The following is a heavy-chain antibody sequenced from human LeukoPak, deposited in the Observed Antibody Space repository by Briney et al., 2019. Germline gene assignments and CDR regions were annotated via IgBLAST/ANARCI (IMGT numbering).Heavy chain of an antibody. J-gene: IGHJ1*01. D-gene: IGHD3-10*01. V-gene: IGHV4-34*01. CDR1: GGSFSGYY. CDR3: TYGSGSYSHAEYFQH. Sequence: SETLSLTCAVYGGSFSGYYWSWIRQPPGRGLEWIGEINHSGSTNYNPSLKSRVTISVDTSKNQFSLKLSSVTAADTAVYYCTYGSGSYSHAEYFQHWGQGTLVTVSS. CDR2: INHSGST.